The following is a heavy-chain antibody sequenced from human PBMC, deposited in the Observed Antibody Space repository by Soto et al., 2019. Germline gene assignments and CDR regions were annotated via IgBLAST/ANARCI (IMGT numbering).Heavy chain of an antibody. J-gene: IGHJ4*02. D-gene: IGHD6-13*01. Sequence: PSETLSLTCTVSGGSISDYYWSWIRQPPGKGLEWIGYIFYSGSTNYNPSLKSRVTISVDTSRNQFSLKLSSVAAADTAVYYCARRASWLFDYWGQGTLVTVSS. V-gene: IGHV4-59*01. CDR1: GGSISDYY. CDR3: ARRASWLFDY. CDR2: IFYSGST.